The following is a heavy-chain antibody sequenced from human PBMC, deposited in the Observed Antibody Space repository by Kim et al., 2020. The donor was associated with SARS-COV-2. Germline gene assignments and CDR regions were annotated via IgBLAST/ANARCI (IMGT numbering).Heavy chain of an antibody. Sequence: AYSVKGRFTITSDNSKNTLYLQMNSLRAEDTAVYYCAGVRSGSYLYYFDYWGRGTLVTVSS. V-gene: IGHV3-30*01. CDR3: AGVRSGSYLYYFDY. J-gene: IGHJ4*02. D-gene: IGHD1-26*01.